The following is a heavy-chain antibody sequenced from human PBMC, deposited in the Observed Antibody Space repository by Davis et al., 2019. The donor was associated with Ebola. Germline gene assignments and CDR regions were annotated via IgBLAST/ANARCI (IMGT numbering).Heavy chain of an antibody. CDR3: ARGFWYFDL. J-gene: IGHJ2*01. CDR1: GGSISSSSYY. Sequence: PSETLSLTCTVSGGSISSSSYYWSWIRQPPGKGLEWIGEINHSGSTNYNPSLKSRVTISVDTSKNQFSLKLSSVTAADTAVYYCARGFWYFDLWGRGTLVTVSS. CDR2: INHSGST. V-gene: IGHV4-39*07.